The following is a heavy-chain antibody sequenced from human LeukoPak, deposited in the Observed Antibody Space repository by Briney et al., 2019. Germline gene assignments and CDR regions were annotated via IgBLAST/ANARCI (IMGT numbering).Heavy chain of an antibody. CDR2: ISSSSSTI. J-gene: IGHJ6*03. V-gene: IGHV3-48*01. Sequence: GGSLRLSCAASGFTFSSYSMNWVRQAPGKGLEWVSYISSSSSTIYYADSVKGRFTISRDNAKNSLYLQMNSLRAEDTAVYYCARAPSLAAAGGDYMDVWGKGTTVTVSS. D-gene: IGHD6-13*01. CDR1: GFTFSSYS. CDR3: ARAPSLAAAGGDYMDV.